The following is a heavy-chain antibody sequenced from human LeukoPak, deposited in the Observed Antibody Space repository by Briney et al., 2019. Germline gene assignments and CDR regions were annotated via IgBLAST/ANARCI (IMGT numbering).Heavy chain of an antibody. J-gene: IGHJ4*02. CDR1: GGSISSYY. CDR3: ARGGRYYYDSSGYPV. Sequence: PSETLSPTCTVSGGSISSYYWSWIRQPPGKGLEWIGYIYYSGSTNYNPSLKSRVTISVDTSKNQFSLKLSSVTAADTAVYYCARGGRYYYDSSGYPVWGQGTLVTVSS. D-gene: IGHD3-22*01. V-gene: IGHV4-59*01. CDR2: IYYSGST.